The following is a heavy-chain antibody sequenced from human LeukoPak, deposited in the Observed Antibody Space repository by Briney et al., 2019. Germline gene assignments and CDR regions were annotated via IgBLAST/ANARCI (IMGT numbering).Heavy chain of an antibody. Sequence: GGSLRLSCAASEFTFSSYAISWVRQAPGKGLEWVSAISGSGGSTYYADSVKGRFTISRDNSKNTLYLQMNSLRAEDTAVYYCAKDPYYDFWSGYYQYYFDYWGQGTLVTVSS. D-gene: IGHD3-3*01. CDR1: EFTFSSYA. CDR2: ISGSGGST. CDR3: AKDPYYDFWSGYYQYYFDY. V-gene: IGHV3-23*01. J-gene: IGHJ4*02.